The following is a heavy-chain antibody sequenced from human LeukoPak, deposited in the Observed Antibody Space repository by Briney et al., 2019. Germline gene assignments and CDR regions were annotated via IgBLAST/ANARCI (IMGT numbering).Heavy chain of an antibody. J-gene: IGHJ1*01. CDR1: GGSISSSSYY. D-gene: IGHD3-10*01. V-gene: IGHV4-61*01. CDR2: IYYSGST. Sequence: SETLSLTCKVSGGSISSSSYYWSWIRQPPGKGLEWIGYIYYSGSTNYNPSLKSRVTISVDTSKNQFSLKLSSVTAADTAVYYCARDYGSGSYYSYFQHWGQGTLVTVSS. CDR3: ARDYGSGSYYSYFQH.